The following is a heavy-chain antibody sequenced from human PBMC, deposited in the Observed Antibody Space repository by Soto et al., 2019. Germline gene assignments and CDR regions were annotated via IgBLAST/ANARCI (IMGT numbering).Heavy chain of an antibody. CDR1: GGSISSGGYS. Sequence: QLQLQESGSGLVKPSQTLSLTCAVSGGSISSGGYSWSWIRQPPGKGLEWIGYIYHSGSTYYNQSLKSRVTISVDRSKNQFSLKLSSVTAADTAVYYCARSVTTALAYFQHWGQGTLVTVSS. CDR3: ARSVTTALAYFQH. CDR2: IYHSGST. J-gene: IGHJ1*01. V-gene: IGHV4-30-2*01. D-gene: IGHD4-17*01.